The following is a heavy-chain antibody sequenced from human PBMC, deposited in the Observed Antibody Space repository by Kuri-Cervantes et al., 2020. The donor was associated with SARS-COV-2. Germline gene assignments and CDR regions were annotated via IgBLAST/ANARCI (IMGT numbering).Heavy chain of an antibody. CDR2: IYSGGGT. V-gene: IGHV3-53*01. CDR3: VRDGDHWNFDY. CDR1: GFTVSINY. J-gene: IGHJ4*02. Sequence: GGSLRLSCAASGFTVSINYMNWVRQAPGKGLEWVSVIYSGGGTYYADSVKGRFTISRDNSKNTLYLQMNSLRAEDTAVYYCVRDGDHWNFDYWGQGTLVTVSS. D-gene: IGHD1-1*01.